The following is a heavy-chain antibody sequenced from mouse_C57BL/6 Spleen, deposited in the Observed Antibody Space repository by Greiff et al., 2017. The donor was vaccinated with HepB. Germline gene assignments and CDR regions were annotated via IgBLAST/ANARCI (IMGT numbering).Heavy chain of an antibody. D-gene: IGHD2-4*01. Sequence: DVKLVESGGGLVQPGGSLKLSCAASGFTFSDYYMYWVRQTPEKRLEWVAYISNGGGSTYYPDTVKGRFTISRDNAKNTLYLQMSRLKSEDTAMYYCARPDDYGWFAYWGQGTLVTVSA. CDR2: ISNGGGST. CDR3: ARPDDYGWFAY. J-gene: IGHJ3*01. V-gene: IGHV5-12*01. CDR1: GFTFSDYY.